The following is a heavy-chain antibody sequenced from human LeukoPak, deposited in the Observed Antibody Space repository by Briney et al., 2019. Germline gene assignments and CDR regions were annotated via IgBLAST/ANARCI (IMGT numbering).Heavy chain of an antibody. Sequence: GGSLRLSCAASGFTFSNAWMSLVRQAPGKGLEWVGRIKSKTDGGTTDYAAPVKGRFTISRDDSKNTLYLQMNSLKTEDTAVYYCTTPLYRDGYTDWGQGTLVTVSS. D-gene: IGHD5-24*01. CDR3: TTPLYRDGYTD. CDR1: GFTFSNAW. CDR2: IKSKTDGGTT. V-gene: IGHV3-15*01. J-gene: IGHJ4*02.